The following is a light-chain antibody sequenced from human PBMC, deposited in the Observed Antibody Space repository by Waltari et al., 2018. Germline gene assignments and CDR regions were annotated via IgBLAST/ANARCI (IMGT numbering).Light chain of an antibody. CDR3: QQVNSFPRT. J-gene: IGKJ1*01. CDR1: QAISSR. CDR2: DAS. Sequence: DIQMTQSPSSVSASVGDRFTLTCRASQAISSRLAWYQQKPGKAPKLLIFDASSLHTGVPSRFSGSGSGTDFTLTIRSLQPEDFATYYCQQVNSFPRTFGQGTKVEVK. V-gene: IGKV1-12*01.